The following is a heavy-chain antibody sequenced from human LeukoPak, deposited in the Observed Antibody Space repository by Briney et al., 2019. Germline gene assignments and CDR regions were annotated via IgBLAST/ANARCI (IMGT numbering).Heavy chain of an antibody. D-gene: IGHD5-18*01. CDR2: IHTSGST. Sequence: SESLSLTGTVSGVSISSYFWSWIRHPAGKGLGWIGRIHTSGSTSYNPSLKSRVTMSVDTSKNQFSLRLSSVTAADTAVYYCARGGYVYSYGGGDAFDIWGQGTMVTVSS. V-gene: IGHV4-4*07. J-gene: IGHJ3*02. CDR3: ARGGYVYSYGGGDAFDI. CDR1: GVSISSYF.